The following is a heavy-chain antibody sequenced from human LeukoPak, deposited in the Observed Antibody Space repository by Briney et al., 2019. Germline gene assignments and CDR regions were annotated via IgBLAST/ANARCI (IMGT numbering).Heavy chain of an antibody. CDR1: GGSISSGDYY. CDR3: ASSPYDFWSGYYFWFDP. Sequence: PSETLSLTCTVSGGSISSGDYYWSWIRQPPGKGLEWIGYIYYSGSTYYNPPLKSRVTISVDTSKNQFSLKLSSVTAADTAVYYCASSPYDFWSGYYFWFDPWGQGTLVTVSS. CDR2: IYYSGST. V-gene: IGHV4-30-4*01. J-gene: IGHJ5*02. D-gene: IGHD3-3*01.